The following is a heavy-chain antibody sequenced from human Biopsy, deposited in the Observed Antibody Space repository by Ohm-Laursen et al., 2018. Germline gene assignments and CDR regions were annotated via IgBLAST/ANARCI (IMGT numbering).Heavy chain of an antibody. CDR1: SYTFTDYN. V-gene: IGHV1-2*02. CDR3: ARDPLNGHKHFDY. Sequence: AASVKVSCKASSYTFTDYNIHWMRQAPGQGLEWLGYINCKTGATNYAQKFQGTVTMTRDTSISTAYLALGSLRSADTAIYYCARDPLNGHKHFDYWGQGPLVTVSS. J-gene: IGHJ4*02. CDR2: INCKTGAT. D-gene: IGHD2-8*01.